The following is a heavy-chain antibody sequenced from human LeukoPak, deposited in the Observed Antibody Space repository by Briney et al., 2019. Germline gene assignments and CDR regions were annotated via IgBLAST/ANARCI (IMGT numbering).Heavy chain of an antibody. CDR3: ARSRGDF. Sequence: GGSLRLSCAASGFTFDDYAMHWVRQAPGKGLEWVSGISWNSGSIGYADSVKGRFTISRDNAKNSLYLQMNSLRAEDTALYYCARSRGDFWGQGTLVTVSS. CDR1: GFTFDDYA. V-gene: IGHV3-9*01. J-gene: IGHJ4*02. D-gene: IGHD5-24*01. CDR2: ISWNSGSI.